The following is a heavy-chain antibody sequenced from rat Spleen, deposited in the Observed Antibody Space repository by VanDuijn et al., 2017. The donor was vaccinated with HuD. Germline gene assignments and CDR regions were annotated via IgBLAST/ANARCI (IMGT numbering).Heavy chain of an antibody. Sequence: EVQLMESGGGLVQPGRSLKLSCVASGFTFNNYWMTWIRQAPGKGLEWLASITNTGDSTYYPDSVKGRFTVSRDNAKSTLYLQMNSLRSEDTATYYCTRDEEYSSYDYWGQGVMVTVSS. V-gene: IGHV5-31*01. CDR1: GFTFNNYW. CDR2: ITNTGDST. CDR3: TRDEEYSSYDY. J-gene: IGHJ2*01. D-gene: IGHD1-2*01.